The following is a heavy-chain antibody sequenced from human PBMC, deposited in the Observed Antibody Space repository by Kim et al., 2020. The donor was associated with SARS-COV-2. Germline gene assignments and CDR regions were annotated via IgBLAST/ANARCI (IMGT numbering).Heavy chain of an antibody. Sequence: TYYNPSLKSRVTISVDTSKNQFSLKLSSVTAADTAVYYCARRDYYDSSLSWGQGTLVTVSS. CDR3: ARRDYYDSSLS. J-gene: IGHJ4*02. D-gene: IGHD3-22*01. CDR2: T. V-gene: IGHV4-39*01.